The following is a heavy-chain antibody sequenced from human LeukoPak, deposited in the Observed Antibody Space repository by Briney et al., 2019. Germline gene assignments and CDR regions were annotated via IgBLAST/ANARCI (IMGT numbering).Heavy chain of an antibody. J-gene: IGHJ5*02. Sequence: ASVKVSCKASGGSFSSYAISWVRQAPGQGLEWMGRIIPIFGIANYAQKFQGRVTITADKSTSTAYMELSSLRSEDTAVYYCAREATGYCSSTSCSRGFDPWGQGTLVTVSS. V-gene: IGHV1-69*04. CDR3: AREATGYCSSTSCSRGFDP. D-gene: IGHD2-2*01. CDR2: IIPIFGIA. CDR1: GGSFSSYA.